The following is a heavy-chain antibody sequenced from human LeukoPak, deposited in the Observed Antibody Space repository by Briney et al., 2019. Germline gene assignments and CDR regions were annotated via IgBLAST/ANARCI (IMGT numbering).Heavy chain of an antibody. CDR1: GFTFSSYA. D-gene: IGHD7-27*01. Sequence: GGSLRLSCAASGFTFSSYAMHWVRQAPGKGLEWVAVISYDGSNKNYAHSVKGRFTIPRDNSKNTPYLQMNSLRAEDTAVYYCARKGAKLGIGAFDIWGQGTMVTVSS. V-gene: IGHV3-30*04. CDR2: ISYDGSNK. CDR3: ARKGAKLGIGAFDI. J-gene: IGHJ3*02.